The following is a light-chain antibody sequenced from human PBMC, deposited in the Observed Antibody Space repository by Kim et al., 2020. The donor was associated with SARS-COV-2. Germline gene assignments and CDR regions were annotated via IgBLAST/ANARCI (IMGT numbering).Light chain of an antibody. V-gene: IGLV1-40*01. Sequence: QRVTIYCTRTSSNIVAGSAVHWYHHVPGTVPKLLIYANANRPSGVPDRFSCSKSGTSASLAITGLQPEDEGDYYCQSYDNSLNDKVFGGGTQLTVL. J-gene: IGLJ2*01. CDR2: ANA. CDR1: SSNIVAGSA. CDR3: QSYDNSLNDKV.